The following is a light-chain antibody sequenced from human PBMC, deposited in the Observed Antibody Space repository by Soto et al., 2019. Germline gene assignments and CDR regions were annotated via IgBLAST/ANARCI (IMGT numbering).Light chain of an antibody. CDR1: TGAVTSGYY. V-gene: IGLV7-43*01. CDR3: LLYYGGQLGV. CDR2: STS. J-gene: IGLJ2*01. Sequence: VVTQEPSLTVSPGGTVTLTCASSTGAVTSGYYPNWFQQKPGQAPRALIYSTSNKYSWTPARFSGSLLGGKAALTLSGVQPEDEAEYYCLLYYGGQLGVFGGGTQLTVL.